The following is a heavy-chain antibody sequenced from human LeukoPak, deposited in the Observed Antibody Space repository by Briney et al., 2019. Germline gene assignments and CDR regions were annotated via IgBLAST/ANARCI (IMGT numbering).Heavy chain of an antibody. CDR1: GGSISSYY. J-gene: IGHJ5*02. Sequence: SETLSLTCTVSGGSISSYYWSWIRQPPGKGLDWIGQIYYSGSTNYNSSLKSRVTISVDTSKTRFSLNLSSVTAADTAVYYCARRPHGVGWFDPWGLGTLVTVSS. CDR2: IYYSGST. CDR3: ARRPHGVGWFDP. D-gene: IGHD3-16*01. V-gene: IGHV4-59*08.